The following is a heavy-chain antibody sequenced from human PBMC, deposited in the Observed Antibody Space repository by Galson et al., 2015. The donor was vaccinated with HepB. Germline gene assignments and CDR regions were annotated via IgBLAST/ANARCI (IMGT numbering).Heavy chain of an antibody. CDR1: GFTFSDYY. CDR3: ARSPGGSYYDLDY. J-gene: IGHJ4*02. D-gene: IGHD1-26*01. V-gene: IGHV3-11*03. Sequence: SLRLSCAASGFTFSDYYMSWIRQAPGKGLEWVSYISSSSSYTNYADSVKGRFTISRDNAKNSLYLQMNSLRAEDTAVYYCARSPGGSYYDLDYWGQGTLVTVSS. CDR2: ISSSSSYT.